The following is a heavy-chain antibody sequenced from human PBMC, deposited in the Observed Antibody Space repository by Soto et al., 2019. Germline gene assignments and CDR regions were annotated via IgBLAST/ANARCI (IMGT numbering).Heavy chain of an antibody. CDR1: GGTFSSYA. J-gene: IGHJ5*02. CDR2: IIPIFGTA. D-gene: IGHD3-22*01. Sequence: QVPLVQSGAEVKKPGSSVKVSCKASGGTFSSYAISWVRQAPGQGLEWLGGIIPIFGTANYAQKFQGRVTITADESTSTAYMELSSLRSEDTAVYYCAREPGGYYDSSGYYGWFDPWGQGTLVTVSS. V-gene: IGHV1-69*01. CDR3: AREPGGYYDSSGYYGWFDP.